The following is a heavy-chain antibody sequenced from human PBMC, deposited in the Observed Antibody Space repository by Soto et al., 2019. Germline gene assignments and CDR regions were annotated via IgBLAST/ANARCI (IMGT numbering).Heavy chain of an antibody. CDR3: AKEKGGYDVWSGYPPFNWFGP. V-gene: IGHV3-23*01. D-gene: IGHD3-3*01. J-gene: IGHJ5*02. CDR2: ISGSGGST. CDR1: GFTFSSYA. Sequence: PGGSLRLSCAASGFTFSSYAMSWARQAPGKGLEWVSAISGSGGSTYYADSVKGRFTISRDNSKNTLYLQMNSLRAEDTAVYYCAKEKGGYDVWSGYPPFNWFGPWGQGTLVTVSS.